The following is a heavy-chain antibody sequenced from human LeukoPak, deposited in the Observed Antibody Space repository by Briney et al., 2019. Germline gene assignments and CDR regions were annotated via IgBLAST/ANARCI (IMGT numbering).Heavy chain of an antibody. CDR2: IYTSGST. Sequence: PSETLSLTCTVSGGSISSYHWSWIRQPPGKGLEWIGYIYTSGSTNYNPSLKSRVTISVDTSKNQFSLKLSSVTAADTAVYYCARSRYYDSSGYYFRPNWFDPWGQGTLVTVSS. CDR3: ARSRYYDSSGYYFRPNWFDP. D-gene: IGHD3-22*01. V-gene: IGHV4-4*09. J-gene: IGHJ5*02. CDR1: GGSISSYH.